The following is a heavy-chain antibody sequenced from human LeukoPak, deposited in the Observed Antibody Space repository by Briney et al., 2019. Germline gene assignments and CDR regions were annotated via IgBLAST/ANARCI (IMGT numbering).Heavy chain of an antibody. CDR1: GFTFSSYS. CDR3: ARDQIHYYYYGMDV. V-gene: IGHV3-21*01. J-gene: IGHJ6*02. CDR2: ISSSSSYI. D-gene: IGHD5-18*01. Sequence: GGSLRLSCAASGFTFSSYSMNWVRQAPGKGLEWVSSISSSSSYIYYADSVKGRFTISGDNAKNSLYLQMNSLRAEDTAVYYCARDQIHYYYYGMDVWGQGTTVTVSS.